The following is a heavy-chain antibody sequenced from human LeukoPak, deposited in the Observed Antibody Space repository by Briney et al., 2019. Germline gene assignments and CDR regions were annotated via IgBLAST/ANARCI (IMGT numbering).Heavy chain of an antibody. CDR1: GGSFSGYY. Sequence: SETLSLTCAVYGGSFSGYYWSWIRQPPGKGLEWIGEINHSGSTNYNPSLKSRVTISVDTSKNQFPLKLSSVTAADTAVYYCARDTVAGTYSDAFDIWGQGTMVTVSS. V-gene: IGHV4-34*01. CDR2: INHSGST. J-gene: IGHJ3*02. CDR3: ARDTVAGTYSDAFDI. D-gene: IGHD6-19*01.